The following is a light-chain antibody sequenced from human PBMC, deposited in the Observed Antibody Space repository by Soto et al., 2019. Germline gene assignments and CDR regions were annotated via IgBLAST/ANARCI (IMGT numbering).Light chain of an antibody. Sequence: DIQMTQSPSTRSASVGDRVTITCRASQSISSWLAWYQQKPGKAPKXLIYDASNLESGVPSRFRGGGSGTELTLTVSSLKPEDCETDECLQDHDDSWTFGQGTKVDIK. CDR3: LQDHDDSWT. CDR2: DAS. J-gene: IGKJ1*01. V-gene: IGKV1-5*01. CDR1: QSISSW.